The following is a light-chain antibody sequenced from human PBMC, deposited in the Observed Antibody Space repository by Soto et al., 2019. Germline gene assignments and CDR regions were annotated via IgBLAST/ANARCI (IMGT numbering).Light chain of an antibody. V-gene: IGLV2-14*01. CDR3: CSYTGSLTLV. CDR2: EVS. J-gene: IGLJ2*01. Sequence: QSALTQPPSVSGSPGHSVTISCTGTSSDVGGYNYVSWYQQHPGKAPKLMIYEVSNRPSGVSNRFSGSKSGYTASLTISGLQAEDEADYYCCSYTGSLTLVFGGGTKLTVL. CDR1: SSDVGGYNY.